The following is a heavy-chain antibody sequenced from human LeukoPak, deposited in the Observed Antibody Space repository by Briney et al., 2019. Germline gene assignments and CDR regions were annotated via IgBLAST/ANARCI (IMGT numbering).Heavy chain of an antibody. CDR1: GFTFSSYA. D-gene: IGHD6-19*01. J-gene: IGHJ4*02. Sequence: GGSLRLSCAASGFTFSSYAMHWVRQAPGKGLEWVAVISYDGSNKYYADSVKGRFTISRDNSKNTLYLQMNSLRAEDTAVYYCARVRGYSSGWYYFDYWGQGTLVTVSS. V-gene: IGHV3-30*04. CDR2: ISYDGSNK. CDR3: ARVRGYSSGWYYFDY.